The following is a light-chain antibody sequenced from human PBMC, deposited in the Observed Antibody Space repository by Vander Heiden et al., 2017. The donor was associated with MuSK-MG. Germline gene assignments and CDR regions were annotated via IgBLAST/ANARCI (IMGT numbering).Light chain of an antibody. J-gene: IGKJ5*01. CDR2: GAS. V-gene: IGKV3-20*01. Sequence: EIMLTQSPGTLSLSPGERATLSCRASQRVSSNYLAWYQQKPGQAPRLLVYGASSRATGIPDRFSGSGSGTDFTLTISRLEAEDFAVYFCQQDGNSPSTFGQGTRLEIK. CDR1: QRVSSNY. CDR3: QQDGNSPST.